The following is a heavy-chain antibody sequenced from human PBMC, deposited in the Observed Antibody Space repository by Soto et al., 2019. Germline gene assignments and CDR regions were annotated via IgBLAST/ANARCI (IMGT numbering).Heavy chain of an antibody. Sequence: QVQLVESGGGVVQPGRSLRLSCAASGFTFSSYAMHWVRQAPDKGLEWVAVISYDGSNKYYADSVKGRFTISRDNSKNTLYLQMNSLRAEDTAVYYCARAEGGSDAFDIWGQGTMVTVSS. CDR2: ISYDGSNK. D-gene: IGHD6-25*01. V-gene: IGHV3-30-3*01. J-gene: IGHJ3*02. CDR3: ARAEGGSDAFDI. CDR1: GFTFSSYA.